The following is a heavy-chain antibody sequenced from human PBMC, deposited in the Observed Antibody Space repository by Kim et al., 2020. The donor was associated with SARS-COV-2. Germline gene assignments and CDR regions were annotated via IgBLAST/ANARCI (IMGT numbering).Heavy chain of an antibody. D-gene: IGHD7-27*01. CDR1: GGSFSGYY. J-gene: IGHJ4*02. CDR2: INHSGST. Sequence: SETLSLTCAVYGGSFSGYYWSWIRQPPGKGLEWIGEINHSGSTNYNPSLKSRVTISVDTSKNQFSLKLSSVTAADTAVYYCARGPDRLRSGDFDYWGQGT. V-gene: IGHV4-34*01. CDR3: ARGPDRLRSGDFDY.